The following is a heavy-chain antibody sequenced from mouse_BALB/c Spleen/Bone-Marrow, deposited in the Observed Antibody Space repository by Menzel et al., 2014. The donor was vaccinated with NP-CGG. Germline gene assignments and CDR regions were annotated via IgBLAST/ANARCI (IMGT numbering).Heavy chain of an antibody. Sequence: EVKVIESGGGLVQPGGSLKLSCAASGFDFSRYWMSWVRQAPGKGLEWIGEINPDSSTINYTPSLKDKFIISRDNAKNTLYLQMSKVRSEDTALCYCARQGYYGYSDYWGQGTTLTVSS. D-gene: IGHD1-2*01. CDR3: ARQGYYGYSDY. CDR1: GFDFSRYW. V-gene: IGHV4-1*02. J-gene: IGHJ2*01. CDR2: INPDSSTI.